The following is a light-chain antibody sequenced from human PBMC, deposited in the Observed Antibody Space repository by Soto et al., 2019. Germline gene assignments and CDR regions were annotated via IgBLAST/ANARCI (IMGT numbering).Light chain of an antibody. CDR1: QSISYW. V-gene: IGKV1-39*01. CDR3: QQTYSSPIT. Sequence: DIQMTQAPSTLSASVVDRFTITFLASQSISYWLALYQQKPGKAPKLLIYTASGLQSGVPSRFSGSGSGTDFTLTISSLQPEDFATYYCQQTYSSPITFGGGTKVDIK. CDR2: TAS. J-gene: IGKJ4*01.